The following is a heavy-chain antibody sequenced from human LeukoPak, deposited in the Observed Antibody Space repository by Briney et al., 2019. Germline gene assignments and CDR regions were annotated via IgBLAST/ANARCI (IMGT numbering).Heavy chain of an antibody. J-gene: IGHJ2*01. CDR1: DGSISSNSYY. V-gene: IGHV4-39*01. CDR2: INYSGNT. CDR3: ARQRGSGYWCFDR. Sequence: SETLSLTCTVSDGSISSNSYYWGWIRQPPGEGLEWIGTINYSGNTYYNPSLKSRVTISVDTSKNQFSLKLSSVTAADTADYYCARQRGSGYWCFDRWGRGTLVTVSS. D-gene: IGHD6-19*01.